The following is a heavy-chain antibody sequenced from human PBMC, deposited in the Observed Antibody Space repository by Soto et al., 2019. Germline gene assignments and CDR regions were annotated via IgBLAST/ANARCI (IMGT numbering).Heavy chain of an antibody. D-gene: IGHD3-9*01. CDR2: MNPNSGNT. J-gene: IGHJ4*02. CDR1: GYTFTSYD. CDR3: AGQYYDILTGYYRFDY. Sequence: QVQLVQSGAEVKKPGASVKVSCKASGYTFTSYDINWVRQATGQGLEWMGWMNPNSGNTGYAQKFQGRVTMTRNTSISTDDMELSSLRSEETAVYYCAGQYYDILTGYYRFDYWGQGTLVTVSS. V-gene: IGHV1-8*01.